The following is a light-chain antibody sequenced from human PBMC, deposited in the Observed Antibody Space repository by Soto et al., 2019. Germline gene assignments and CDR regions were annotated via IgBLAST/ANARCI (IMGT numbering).Light chain of an antibody. CDR3: QQYDDWLPLT. J-gene: IGKJ4*01. CDR2: GAS. CDR1: QSVGGN. V-gene: IGKV3-15*01. Sequence: EIVLTQSPATLSVSPGERVTLSCRASQSVGGNLGWDQQKPGQAPRLLIYGASTRATGIPARFSGGGSGTEFALSISSLQSEDFAVYYCQQYDDWLPLTFGGGTKVEIK.